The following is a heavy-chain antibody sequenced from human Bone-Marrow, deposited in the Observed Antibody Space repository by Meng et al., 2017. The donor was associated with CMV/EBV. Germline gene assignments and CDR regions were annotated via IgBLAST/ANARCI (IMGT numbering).Heavy chain of an antibody. Sequence: GGSLRLSCAASGFNFDEYAMNWVRQAPGKGLEWVSGINWNSGNLGYADSVEGRFTISRDNAKNSLYLQMNSLRTEDTALYYCAKEAWRGTFDIWGQGTMVTVSS. D-gene: IGHD3-3*01. CDR1: GFNFDEYA. V-gene: IGHV3-9*01. CDR3: AKEAWRGTFDI. J-gene: IGHJ3*02. CDR2: INWNSGNL.